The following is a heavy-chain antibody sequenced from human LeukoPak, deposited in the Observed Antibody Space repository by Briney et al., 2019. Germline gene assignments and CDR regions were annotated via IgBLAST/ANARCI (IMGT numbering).Heavy chain of an antibody. J-gene: IGHJ6*03. CDR3: ARGFSGSFYYYYYMDV. CDR2: IYHSGST. D-gene: IGHD1-26*01. V-gene: IGHV4-38-2*02. CDR1: GYSISSGYY. Sequence: SETLSLTCTVSGYSISSGYYWGWIRQPPGKGLEWIGSIYHSGSTHYNPSLKSRVTISVDTSKNQFSLKLSSVTAADTAVYYCARGFSGSFYYYYYMDVWGKGTTVTVSS.